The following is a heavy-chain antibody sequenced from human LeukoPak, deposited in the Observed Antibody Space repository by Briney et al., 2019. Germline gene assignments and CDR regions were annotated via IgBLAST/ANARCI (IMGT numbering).Heavy chain of an antibody. D-gene: IGHD3-3*01. V-gene: IGHV3-23*01. CDR1: GFTFSTYA. J-gene: IGHJ3*02. CDR3: AKSYYDFWSGYYDAFDI. Sequence: GGSLRLSCAVSGFTFSTYAMSWVRQAPGKGLKGVSAISGNGGSAYYTDTVKGRFTISRDNSKNTLYLQMNSLRAEDTAVYYCAKSYYDFWSGYYDAFDIWGQGTMVTVSS. CDR2: ISGNGGSA.